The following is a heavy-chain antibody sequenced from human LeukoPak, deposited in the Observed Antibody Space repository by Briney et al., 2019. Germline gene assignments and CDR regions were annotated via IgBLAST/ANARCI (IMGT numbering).Heavy chain of an antibody. CDR3: LLAARDY. CDR1: GXTFSSYD. Sequence: GGSLRLSCAASGXTFSSYDMSWVRQAPGKGLEWVSGISGHGDSAYYADSVKGRFTVSRDISKNTLYLQMSSLRAEDTAVYYCLLAARDYWGQGTLVTVSS. V-gene: IGHV3-23*01. CDR2: ISGHGDSA. J-gene: IGHJ4*02. D-gene: IGHD6-25*01.